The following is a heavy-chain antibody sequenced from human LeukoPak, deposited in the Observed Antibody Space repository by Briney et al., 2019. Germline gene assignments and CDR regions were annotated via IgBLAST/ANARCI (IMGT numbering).Heavy chain of an antibody. D-gene: IGHD3-10*01. J-gene: IGHJ4*02. V-gene: IGHV3-7*04. Sequence: PGGSLRLSCAASGFSFTTYWMSWVRQAPGKGLEWVANIKEDGSEKYYGDSVKSRFTISRDNAKNSLYLQMNSLRAEDTAVYYCVRGSGSYYYWGQGTLVTVSS. CDR2: IKEDGSEK. CDR1: GFSFTTYW. CDR3: VRGSGSYYY.